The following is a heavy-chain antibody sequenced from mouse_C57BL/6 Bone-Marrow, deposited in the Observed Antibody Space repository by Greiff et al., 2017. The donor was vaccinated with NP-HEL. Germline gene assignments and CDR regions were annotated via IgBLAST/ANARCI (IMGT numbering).Heavy chain of an antibody. Sequence: VQLQESGAELVRPGTSVKMSCKASGYTFTNYWIGWAKQRPGHGLEWIGDIYPGGGYTNYNEKFKGKATLTADKSSSTAYMQFSSLTSEDSAIYYCASSLYCYGPYWYFCVWGTGTTVTVSS. J-gene: IGHJ1*03. CDR2: IYPGGGYT. D-gene: IGHD1-1*01. CDR3: ASSLYCYGPYWYFCV. V-gene: IGHV1-63*01. CDR1: GYTFTNYW.